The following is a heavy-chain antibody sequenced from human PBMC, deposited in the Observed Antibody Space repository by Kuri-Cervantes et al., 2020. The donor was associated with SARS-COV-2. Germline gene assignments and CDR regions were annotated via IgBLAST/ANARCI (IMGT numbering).Heavy chain of an antibody. CDR3: ARSGYDRAGYFDY. D-gene: IGHD5-12*01. CDR2: INPSGGST. Sequence: GGSLRLSCKASGYTFTSYYMHWVRQAPGQGLEWMGIINPSGGSTSYAQKFQGRVTMTRDTSTSTVYMELSSLRSEDTAVYYCARSGYDRAGYFDYWGQGTLVTVSS. CDR1: GYTFTSYY. J-gene: IGHJ4*02. V-gene: IGHV1-46*01.